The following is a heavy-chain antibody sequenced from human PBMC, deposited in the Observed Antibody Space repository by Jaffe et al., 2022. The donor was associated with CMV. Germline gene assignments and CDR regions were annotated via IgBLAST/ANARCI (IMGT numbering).Heavy chain of an antibody. V-gene: IGHV6-1*01. CDR2: TYYRSKWST. Sequence: QVQLQQSGPGQVKPSQTLSLTCAISGDDVSSNIAAWNWVRQSPSGGLEWLGRTYYRSKWSTDYAVSVASRIAVKPDTSKNHFSLQLHSVTPEDTAVYYCTKGGWTGFDTWGQGSLVTVSS. CDR3: TKGGWTGFDT. CDR1: GDDVSSNIAA. D-gene: IGHD6-19*01. J-gene: IGHJ5*02.